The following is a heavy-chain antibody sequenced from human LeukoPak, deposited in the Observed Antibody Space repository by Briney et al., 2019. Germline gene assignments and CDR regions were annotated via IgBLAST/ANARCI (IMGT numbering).Heavy chain of an antibody. V-gene: IGHV3-23*01. CDR3: VQPTNYFDSGSPPFDY. D-gene: IGHD3-10*01. CDR2: ISSSGGST. J-gene: IGHJ4*02. CDR1: GFTFSSYA. Sequence: GGSLRLSCAASGFTFSSYAMTWVRQAPGKGLEWVSSISSSGGSTYYADSVKGRFTISRDNSKNTLYLQMNSLRAEDTAVYYCVQPTNYFDSGSPPFDYLGQGTLVSVSS.